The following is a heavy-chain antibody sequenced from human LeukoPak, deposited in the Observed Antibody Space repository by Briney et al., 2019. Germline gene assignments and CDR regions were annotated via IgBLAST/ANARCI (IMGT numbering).Heavy chain of an antibody. Sequence: SGTLFLTCAVSGGSISSSNWWSWVRQPPGKGLEWIGEIYHSGSTNYNPSLKSRVTISVDKSKNQFSLKLSSVTAADTAVYYCARKGLAAAGPSDYWGQGTLVTVSS. CDR2: IYHSGST. J-gene: IGHJ4*02. D-gene: IGHD6-13*01. CDR3: ARKGLAAAGPSDY. CDR1: GGSISSSNW. V-gene: IGHV4-4*02.